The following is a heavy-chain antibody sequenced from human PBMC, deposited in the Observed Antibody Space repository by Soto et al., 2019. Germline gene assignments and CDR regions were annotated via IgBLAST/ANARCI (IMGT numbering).Heavy chain of an antibody. CDR2: ISGSGGST. Sequence: GGSLRLSCAASGFTFSSYAMSWVRQAPGKGLEWVSAISGSGGSTYYADSVKGRFTISRDNSKNTLYLQMNSLRAEDTAVYYCAKDQRGYYYDSSGYYPFGYWGQGTLVTVSS. CDR1: GFTFSSYA. J-gene: IGHJ4*02. CDR3: AKDQRGYYYDSSGYYPFGY. D-gene: IGHD3-22*01. V-gene: IGHV3-23*01.